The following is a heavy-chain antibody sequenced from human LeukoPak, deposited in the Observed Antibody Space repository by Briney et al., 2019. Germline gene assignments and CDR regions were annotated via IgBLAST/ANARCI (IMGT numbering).Heavy chain of an antibody. J-gene: IGHJ3*02. CDR2: IKEDGSEK. CDR3: ARDRGNGGDAFDT. V-gene: IGHV3-7*03. CDR1: GFKFSSYW. D-gene: IGHD3-16*01. Sequence: QPGGSLRLSCVASGFKFSSYWMTWVRQAPGKGLEWVANIKEDGSEKYHVDSLKGRFTISRDNAKNSQYLQMNSLRAEDTAVYYCARDRGNGGDAFDTWGQGTKVTVSS.